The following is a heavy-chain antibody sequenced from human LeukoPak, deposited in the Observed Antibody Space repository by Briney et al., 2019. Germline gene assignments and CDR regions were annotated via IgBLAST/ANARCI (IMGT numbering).Heavy chain of an antibody. CDR1: AFTFRNNG. D-gene: IGHD3-3*01. V-gene: IGHV3-33*05. J-gene: IGHJ5*02. CDR2: ISYDGNNT. CDR3: ARGSPYYDSWRGPPRGGFDP. Sequence: GGSLRLSCEASAFTFRNNGMHWVRQAPGKGLDWVAVISYDGNNTYYSDSVKGRFTISRDNSKNTLYLQMSSLRAEDTAVYYCARGSPYYDSWRGPPRGGFDPWGQGTLVTVSS.